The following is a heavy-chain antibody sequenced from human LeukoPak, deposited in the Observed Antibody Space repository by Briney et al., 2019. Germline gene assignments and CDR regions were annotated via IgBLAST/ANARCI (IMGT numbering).Heavy chain of an antibody. CDR1: GYTFTSYY. V-gene: IGHV1-46*01. J-gene: IGHJ6*03. Sequence: ASVKVSCKASGYTFTSYYMHWVRQAPGQGLEWMGIINPSGGSTSYAQKFQGRVTMTRDTSTSTVYMELSSLRSEDTAVYYCARDKGTAAGRPYYYYYYYMDGWGKGTTVTVSS. CDR2: INPSGGST. CDR3: ARDKGTAAGRPYYYYYYYMDG. D-gene: IGHD6-13*01.